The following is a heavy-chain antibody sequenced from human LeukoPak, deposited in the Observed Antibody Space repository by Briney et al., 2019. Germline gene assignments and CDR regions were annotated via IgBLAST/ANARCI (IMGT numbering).Heavy chain of an antibody. V-gene: IGHV4-34*01. CDR1: GGSFSGYY. CDR2: INHSGST. J-gene: IGHJ6*03. Sequence: SSETLSLTCAVYGGSFSGYYWSWIRQPPGKGLEWIGEINHSGSTNHNPSLKSRVTISVDTSKNQFSLKLSSVTATDTALYYCARGDCGGDCYSGYYYMDVWGKGTTVTVSS. D-gene: IGHD2-21*02. CDR3: ARGDCGGDCYSGYYYMDV.